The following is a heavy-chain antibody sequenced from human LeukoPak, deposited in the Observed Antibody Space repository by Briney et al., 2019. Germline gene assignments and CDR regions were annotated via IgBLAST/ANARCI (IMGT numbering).Heavy chain of an antibody. J-gene: IGHJ4*02. D-gene: IGHD6-13*01. CDR3: ARDGRWQQLVLDY. CDR2: IIPILGIA. V-gene: IGHV1-69*04. Sequence: SVKVSCKASGGTFSSYAISWVRQAPGQGLEWMGRIIPILGIANYAQKFQGRVTITADKSTSTAYMDLASLRSEDTAVYYCARDGRWQQLVLDYWGQGTLVIVSS. CDR1: GGTFSSYA.